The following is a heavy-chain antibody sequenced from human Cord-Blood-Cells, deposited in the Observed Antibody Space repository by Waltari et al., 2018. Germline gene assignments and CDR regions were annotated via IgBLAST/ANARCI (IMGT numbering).Heavy chain of an antibody. CDR3: ARGLGGSSWSYYDYGMDV. Sequence: QVQLVQSGAEVKKPGASVKVSCKASGYTFTRYDTNWVRQDTGQGLGWMGWMNPNSCNTGYSQKFQGRATMTRNNAISTAYMELCSLRSEDTAVYYCARGLGGSSWSYYDYGMDVWGQGTTVTVSS. CDR1: GYTFTRYD. V-gene: IGHV1-8*01. D-gene: IGHD6-13*01. CDR2: MNPNSCNT. J-gene: IGHJ6*02.